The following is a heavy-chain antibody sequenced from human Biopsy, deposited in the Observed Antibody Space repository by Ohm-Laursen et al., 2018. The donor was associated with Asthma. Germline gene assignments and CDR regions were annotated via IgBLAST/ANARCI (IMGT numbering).Heavy chain of an antibody. CDR2: ISKDASTQ. J-gene: IGHJ3*02. V-gene: IGHV3-30*01. D-gene: IGHD1-1*01. CDR3: VRDGTDDAFDI. CDR1: GFSFSNFA. Sequence: SLRLSCSAFGFSFSNFAIHWVRQAPGKGLEWVGVISKDASTQDYADSVKGRFTMARDNSKNTLDLLMNSLREEDTAVYYCVRDGTDDAFDIWGQGTVASVSS.